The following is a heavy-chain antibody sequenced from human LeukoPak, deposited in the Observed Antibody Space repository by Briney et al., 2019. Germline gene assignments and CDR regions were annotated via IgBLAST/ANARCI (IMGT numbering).Heavy chain of an antibody. J-gene: IGHJ4*02. CDR3: ARNGGNSDVDY. CDR2: IYYSGST. D-gene: IGHD4-23*01. CDR1: GGSISSGGYY. V-gene: IGHV4-31*03. Sequence: SETLSLTCTVSGGSISSGGYYWSWIRQHPGKGLEWIGYIYYSGSTYYNPSLKSRVTISVDKSKRQFSLNLKSVTAADTAVYYCARNGGNSDVDYWGQGTLVTVSS.